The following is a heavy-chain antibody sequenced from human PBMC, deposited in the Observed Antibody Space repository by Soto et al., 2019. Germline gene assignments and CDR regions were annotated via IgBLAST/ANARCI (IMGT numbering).Heavy chain of an antibody. V-gene: IGHV1-69*13. CDR1: GGTFSNYA. J-gene: IGHJ4*02. Sequence: ASVKVSCKASGGTFSNYAISWVRQAPGQGLEWMGVIILPFGTPNYAQTFQGRVTITADESMTTAYMELSGLRSEDTAVYYCARGTDYEGYFDYWGRGTLVTVSS. CDR2: IILPFGTP. D-gene: IGHD4-17*01. CDR3: ARGTDYEGYFDY.